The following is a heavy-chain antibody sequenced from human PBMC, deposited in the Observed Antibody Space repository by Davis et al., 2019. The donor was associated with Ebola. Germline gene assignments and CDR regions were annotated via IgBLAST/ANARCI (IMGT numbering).Heavy chain of an antibody. Sequence: AASVKVSCKASGGTFSSYGISWVRQAPGQGLEWMGGIIPIFGTANYAQKFQGRVTITADKSTSTAYMELSSLRSEDTAVYYCARITYSSSWKGNWFDPWGQGTLVTVSS. J-gene: IGHJ5*02. D-gene: IGHD6-13*01. CDR2: IIPIFGTA. CDR3: ARITYSSSWKGNWFDP. CDR1: GGTFSSYG. V-gene: IGHV1-69*06.